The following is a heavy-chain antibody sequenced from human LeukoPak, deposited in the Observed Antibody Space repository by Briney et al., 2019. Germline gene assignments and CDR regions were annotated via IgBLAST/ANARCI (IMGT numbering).Heavy chain of an antibody. Sequence: QPGGSLRLSCAASGFTFSSYAMSWVRQAPGKGLEWVSAISGSGGSTYYADSVKGRFTISRDNPKNTLYLQMNSLRAEDTAVYYCATPHHALRYFLGSVSWDYWGQGTLVTVSS. D-gene: IGHD3-9*01. CDR1: GFTFSSYA. J-gene: IGHJ4*02. CDR2: ISGSGGST. CDR3: ATPHHALRYFLGSVSWDY. V-gene: IGHV3-23*01.